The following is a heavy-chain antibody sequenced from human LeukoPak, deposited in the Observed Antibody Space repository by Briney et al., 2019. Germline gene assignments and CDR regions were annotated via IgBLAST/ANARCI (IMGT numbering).Heavy chain of an antibody. CDR3: AREGSGRLLRRYYYYMDV. CDR2: INPNSGGT. V-gene: IGHV1-2*02. J-gene: IGHJ6*03. Sequence: ASVKVSCKASGYTFTCYYMHWVRQAPGQGLEWMGWINPNSGGTNYAQTFQGRVTMTRDTSISTAYMELSRLRSDDTAVYYCAREGSGRLLRRYYYYMDVWGKGTTVTVSS. CDR1: GYTFTCYY. D-gene: IGHD6-25*01.